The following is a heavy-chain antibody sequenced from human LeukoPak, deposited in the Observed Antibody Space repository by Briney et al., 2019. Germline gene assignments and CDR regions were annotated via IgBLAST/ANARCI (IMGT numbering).Heavy chain of an antibody. CDR2: IRYDGSNE. V-gene: IGHV3-30*02. CDR3: ARQSSSTKPGPFDP. J-gene: IGHJ5*02. Sequence: QAGGSLRLSCAASGFTFSSYGMHWVRQAPGKGLEWVAFIRYDGSNEYYADSVKGRFTISRDNSKNTLYLQMNSLRAEDTAVYYCARQSSSTKPGPFDPWGQGTLVTVSS. D-gene: IGHD2-2*01. CDR1: GFTFSSYG.